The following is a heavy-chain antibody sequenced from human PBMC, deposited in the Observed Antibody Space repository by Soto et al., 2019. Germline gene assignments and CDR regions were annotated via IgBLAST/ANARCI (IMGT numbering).Heavy chain of an antibody. J-gene: IGHJ4*02. Sequence: PSETLSLTCAVSGSSISSGGYSWSWIRQPPGKGLEWIGYIYHSGSTYYNPSLKSRVTISVDRSKNQFSLKLSSVTAADTAVYYCARENYGGGGFDYWGQGTLVTVSS. D-gene: IGHD4-17*01. V-gene: IGHV4-30-2*01. CDR1: GSSISSGGYS. CDR3: ARENYGGGGFDY. CDR2: IYHSGST.